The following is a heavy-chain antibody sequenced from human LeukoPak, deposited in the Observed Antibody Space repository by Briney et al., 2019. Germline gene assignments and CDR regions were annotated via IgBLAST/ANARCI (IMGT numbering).Heavy chain of an antibody. Sequence: PGGSLRLSCAASGFTFSDYHMSWIRQAPGKGLEWVSYISLSSTYTNYADSVKGRFTTSRDNAKNLLYLQMNSLRVEDTAVYYCARDGWFGELDKDHFDYWGQGTLVTVSS. V-gene: IGHV3-11*06. CDR3: ARDGWFGELDKDHFDY. CDR2: ISLSSTYT. D-gene: IGHD3-10*01. CDR1: GFTFSDYH. J-gene: IGHJ4*02.